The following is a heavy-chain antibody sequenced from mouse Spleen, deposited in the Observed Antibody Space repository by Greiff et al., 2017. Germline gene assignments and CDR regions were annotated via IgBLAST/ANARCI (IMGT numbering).Heavy chain of an antibody. CDR1: GYTFTSYW. V-gene: IGHV1-5*01. J-gene: IGHJ4*01. CDR3: TREEGYGNRSTYAMDY. Sequence: VQLKQSGTVLARPGASVKMSCKTSGYTFTSYWMHWVKQRPGQGLEWIGAIYPGNSDTSYNQKFKGKAKLTAVTSASTAYMELSSLTNEDSAVYYCTREEGYGNRSTYAMDYWGQGTSVTVSS. D-gene: IGHD2-1*01. CDR2: IYPGNSDT.